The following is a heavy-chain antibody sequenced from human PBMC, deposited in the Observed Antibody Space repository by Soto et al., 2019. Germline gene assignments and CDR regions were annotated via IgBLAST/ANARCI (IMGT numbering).Heavy chain of an antibody. J-gene: IGHJ3*02. CDR3: ARFIVGATALAFDI. Sequence: PSETLSLTCAVSGGSISSGGYYWSWIRQHPGKGLEWIGYIYYSGSTYYNPSLKSRVTISVDTSKNQFSLKLSSVTAADTAVYYCARFIVGATALAFDIWGQGTMVTVS. CDR2: IYYSGST. CDR1: GGSISSGGYY. V-gene: IGHV4-31*11. D-gene: IGHD1-26*01.